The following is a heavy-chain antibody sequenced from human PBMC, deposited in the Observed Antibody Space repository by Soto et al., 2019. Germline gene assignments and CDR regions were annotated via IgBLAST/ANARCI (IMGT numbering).Heavy chain of an antibody. CDR1: GGSISSSSYY. D-gene: IGHD2-2*01. CDR3: ARSLLISLGYCSSTSCLLDYYGMDV. J-gene: IGHJ6*02. V-gene: IGHV4-39*01. CDR2: IYYSGST. Sequence: SETLSLTCTVSGGSISSSSYYWGWIRQPPGKGLGWIGSIYYSGSTYYNPSLKSRVAISVDTSKNQFSLKLSSVTAADTAVYYCARSLLISLGYCSSTSCLLDYYGMDVXGQGTTVTVSS.